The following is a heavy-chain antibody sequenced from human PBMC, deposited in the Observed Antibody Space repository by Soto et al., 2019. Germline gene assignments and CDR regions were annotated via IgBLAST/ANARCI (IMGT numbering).Heavy chain of an antibody. Sequence: EVQLVESGGALVQPGGSLRLSCAASGFKFSIYSMNWVRQAPGKGLEWSAYITSDTKTIKYADSVKGRFTISRDNAKNSVYLQMNSLSDEDTAVDYCARSGEGHFDYWGQGTVVTVSS. J-gene: IGHJ4*02. D-gene: IGHD3-10*01. CDR2: ITSDTKTI. V-gene: IGHV3-48*02. CDR3: ARSGEGHFDY. CDR1: GFKFSIYS.